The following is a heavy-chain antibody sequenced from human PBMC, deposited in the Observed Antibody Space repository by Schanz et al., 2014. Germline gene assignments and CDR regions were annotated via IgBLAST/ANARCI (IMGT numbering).Heavy chain of an antibody. J-gene: IGHJ4*02. V-gene: IGHV1-3*01. CDR1: GYSFTSYD. D-gene: IGHD3-10*01. CDR3: ARGRGFYDY. Sequence: QVQLVQSWAEVKGPGASVKVSCKASGYSFTSYDINWVRQAPGQGLEWMGWINAANGNTRYSQKFQGRVTITRDTSASTAYMELSSLTSEDTAVHYCARGRGFYDYWGQGTLVTVSS. CDR2: INAANGNT.